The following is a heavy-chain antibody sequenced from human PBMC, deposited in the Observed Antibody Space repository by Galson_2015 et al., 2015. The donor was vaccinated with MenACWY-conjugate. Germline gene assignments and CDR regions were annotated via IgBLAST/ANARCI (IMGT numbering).Heavy chain of an antibody. V-gene: IGHV2-70*11. CDR3: ARIRRDFWSGDALYYYYYMDV. D-gene: IGHD3-3*01. CDR2: IDWDDHK. CDR1: GFSLDTSGMC. J-gene: IGHJ6*03. Sequence: PALVKPTQTLTLPCTFSGFSLDTSGMCVGWIRQPPGKALEWLARIDWDDHKYYTTSLKTRLAISTDTSKNQVVLTLTNMDPVDTATYCCARIRRDFWSGDALYYYYYMDVWGKGTTVTVSS.